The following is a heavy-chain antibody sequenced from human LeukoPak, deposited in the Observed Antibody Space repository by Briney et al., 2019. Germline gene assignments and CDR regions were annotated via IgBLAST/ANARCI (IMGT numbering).Heavy chain of an antibody. CDR3: ARPNWNNLHFDY. D-gene: IGHD1/OR15-1a*01. Sequence: SETLSLTCTVSGGSISSYYWSWIRQPPGKGLEWIGYIYYSGSTNYNPSLKSRVTISVDTSKNQFSLRLSSVTAADTAVYYYARPNWNNLHFDYWGQGTLVTVSS. CDR1: GGSISSYY. J-gene: IGHJ4*02. V-gene: IGHV4-59*12. CDR2: IYYSGST.